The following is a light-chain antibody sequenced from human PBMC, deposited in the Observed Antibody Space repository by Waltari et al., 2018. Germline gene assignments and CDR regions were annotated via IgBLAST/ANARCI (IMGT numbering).Light chain of an antibody. Sequence: SYELTQPPSVSVSPGQTARITCSGDALPKKHPYLYQQKSGQAPVLVIYDDSKRPSGIPERFSASTSGTMATLTISGAQVEDEADYYCYSSDSSGTQRVFGGGTMLTVL. V-gene: IGLV3-10*01. CDR2: DDS. CDR3: YSSDSSGTQRV. CDR1: ALPKKH. J-gene: IGLJ3*02.